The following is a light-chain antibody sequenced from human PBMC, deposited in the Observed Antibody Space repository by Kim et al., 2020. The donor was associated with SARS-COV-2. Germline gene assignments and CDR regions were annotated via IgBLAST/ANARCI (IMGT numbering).Light chain of an antibody. CDR3: QQYETYWT. CDR1: QNIDNW. J-gene: IGKJ1*01. Sequence: DIQMTQSPSTLSASVGDRVTITCRASQNIDNWLAWYQQKPGKAPKLLIYKASRLHSGVPSRFSGSGSGTEFTLTISSPQPDDFAIYFCQQYETYWTFGLGTKVDIK. CDR2: KAS. V-gene: IGKV1-5*03.